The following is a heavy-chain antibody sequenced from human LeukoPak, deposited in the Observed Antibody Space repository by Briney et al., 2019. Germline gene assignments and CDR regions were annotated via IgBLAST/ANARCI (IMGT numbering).Heavy chain of an antibody. CDR2: ISSSGSTI. J-gene: IGHJ3*02. D-gene: IGHD3-9*01. CDR3: ARGPLLPGYFDWVYRLNDAFDI. Sequence: GGSLRLSCAASGFTFSSYEMNWVRQAPGKGLEWVSYISSSGSTIYYADSVKGRFTISRDNAKNSLYLQMNSLRAEDTAVYYCARGPLLPGYFDWVYRLNDAFDIWGQGTMVTVSS. CDR1: GFTFSSYE. V-gene: IGHV3-48*03.